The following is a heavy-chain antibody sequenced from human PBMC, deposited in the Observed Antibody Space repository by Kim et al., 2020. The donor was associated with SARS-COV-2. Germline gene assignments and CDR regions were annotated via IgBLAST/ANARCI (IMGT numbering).Heavy chain of an antibody. V-gene: IGHV4-59*01. CDR3: AREGPDSSGWYRWFDP. CDR1: GGSISSYY. CDR2: IYYSGST. Sequence: SETLSLTCTVSGGSISSYYWSWIRQPPGKGLEWIGYIYYSGSTNYNPFLKSRVTISVDTSKNQFSLKLSSVTAADTAVYYCAREGPDSSGWYRWFDPWGQGTLVTVSS. D-gene: IGHD6-19*01. J-gene: IGHJ5*02.